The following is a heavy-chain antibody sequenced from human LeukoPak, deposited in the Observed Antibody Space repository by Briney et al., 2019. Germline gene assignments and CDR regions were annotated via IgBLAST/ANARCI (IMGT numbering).Heavy chain of an antibody. Sequence: PSETLSLTCSVSGGPICCGGYSWSCIRQHPGKGLEWIGHSYYSRCTYSNPSLNNRLTNPVNHTKNQAYLHLSSVHAAVTAVYYCARYCSSTNCYKGGFDPWGQGTLVTVSS. CDR1: GGPICCGGYS. CDR3: ARYCSSTNCYKGGFDP. CDR2: SYYSRCT. D-gene: IGHD2-2*02. J-gene: IGHJ5*02. V-gene: IGHV4-31*03.